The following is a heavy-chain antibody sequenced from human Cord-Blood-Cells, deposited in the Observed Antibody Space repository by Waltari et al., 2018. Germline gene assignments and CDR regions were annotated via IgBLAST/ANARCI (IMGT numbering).Heavy chain of an antibody. CDR1: GFTFSSYG. D-gene: IGHD3-3*01. CDR2: ISYDGSNK. J-gene: IGHJ4*02. CDR3: AKTHRNYDFWSGYFDY. Sequence: QVQLVESGGGVVQPGRSLRLSCAASGFTFSSYGMHWVRQAPGKGLEWVAVISYDGSNKYYADSVKGRFTISRDNSKNTLYLQMNSLRAEDTAVYYCAKTHRNYDFWSGYFDYWGQGTLVTVSS. V-gene: IGHV3-30*18.